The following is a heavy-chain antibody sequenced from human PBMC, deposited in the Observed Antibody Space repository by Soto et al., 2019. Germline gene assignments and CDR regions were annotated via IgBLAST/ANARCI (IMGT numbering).Heavy chain of an antibody. CDR2: IFYSGST. Sequence: QVQLQESGPGLVKPSETLSLTCTVSGGSISSYYWSWIRQPPGKGLEWIGFIFYSGSTSYNPSLKSRVTISIDTSEYQVSLKLNSVTAADTAVYYCASMIGDPVLSFDSWGQGTLVAVSS. CDR1: GGSISSYY. CDR3: ASMIGDPVLSFDS. V-gene: IGHV4-59*01. D-gene: IGHD3-10*02. J-gene: IGHJ5*01.